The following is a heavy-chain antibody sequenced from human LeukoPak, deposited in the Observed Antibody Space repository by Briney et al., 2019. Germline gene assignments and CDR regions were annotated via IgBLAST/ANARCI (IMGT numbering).Heavy chain of an antibody. CDR3: AKGSGSYYNEDFDY. CDR1: GFTFDEYA. V-gene: IGHV3-9*01. Sequence: GGSLRLSRSASGFTFDEYAMHGVRQAPGKGLDGVSGISWNRGSIGYADYAKGRFTISRDNAKNSLYLQMNSLRAEDTALYYCAKGSGSYYNEDFDYWGQGTLVTVSS. J-gene: IGHJ4*02. CDR2: ISWNRGSI. D-gene: IGHD3-10*01.